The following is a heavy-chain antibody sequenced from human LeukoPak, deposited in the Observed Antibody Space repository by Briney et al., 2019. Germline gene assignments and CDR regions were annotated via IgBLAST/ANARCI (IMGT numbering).Heavy chain of an antibody. Sequence: GGSLRLSCAASGFAFSTHGMHWVRQAPGKGLEWVAFIRYDGNDQDYADSVKGRFTISRDNSKNTLYLQMINLRPEDAAVYHCAKKRYSGSDFRWSYYYYMDVWGQGTTVTVSS. CDR3: AKKRYSGSDFRWSYYYYMDV. CDR1: GFAFSTHG. V-gene: IGHV3-30*02. J-gene: IGHJ6*03. CDR2: IRYDGNDQ. D-gene: IGHD5-12*01.